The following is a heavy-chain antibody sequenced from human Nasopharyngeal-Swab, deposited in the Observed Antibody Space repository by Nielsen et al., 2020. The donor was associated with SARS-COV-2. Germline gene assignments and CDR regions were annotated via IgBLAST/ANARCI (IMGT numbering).Heavy chain of an antibody. Sequence: SETLSLTCTVSGRSISSSSSYWGWIRQPPGKGLEWVGSIYYSGSTYYNPPLKSRVTISVDTSKNQFSLKLSSVTAADTAVYYCARRRWLIYYGMDVWGQGTTVTVSS. D-gene: IGHD3-9*01. CDR2: IYYSGST. V-gene: IGHV4-39*07. CDR1: GRSISSSSSY. CDR3: ARRRWLIYYGMDV. J-gene: IGHJ6*02.